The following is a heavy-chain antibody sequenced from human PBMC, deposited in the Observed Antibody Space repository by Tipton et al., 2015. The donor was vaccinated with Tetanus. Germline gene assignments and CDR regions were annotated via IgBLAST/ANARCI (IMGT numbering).Heavy chain of an antibody. V-gene: IGHV3-7*01. J-gene: IGHJ4*02. CDR2: INQDGSDR. Sequence: SLRLSCAASGFTFGDYWMSWIRQAPGKGPEWVANINQDGSDRYYVDSVKGRFTISRDNADNSLYLQMNSLRAEDTALYYCAGDVKDAIVVDSYWGQGTLVTVSS. D-gene: IGHD3-22*01. CDR3: AGDVKDAIVVDSY. CDR1: GFTFGDYW.